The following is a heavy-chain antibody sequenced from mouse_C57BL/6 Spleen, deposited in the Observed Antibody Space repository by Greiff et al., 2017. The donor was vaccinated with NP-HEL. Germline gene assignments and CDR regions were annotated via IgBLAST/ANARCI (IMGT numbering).Heavy chain of an antibody. CDR1: GYTFTEYT. Sequence: VQLQQSGAELVKPGASVKLSCKASGYTFTEYTIHWVKQRSGQGLEWIGWFYPGSGSIKYNEKFKDKATLTADKSSSTVYMELSRLTSEDSAVYVCARHEDYDGSSYGGYYFDYWGQGTTLTVSS. J-gene: IGHJ2*01. V-gene: IGHV1-62-2*01. D-gene: IGHD1-1*01. CDR2: FYPGSGSI. CDR3: ARHEDYDGSSYGGYYFDY.